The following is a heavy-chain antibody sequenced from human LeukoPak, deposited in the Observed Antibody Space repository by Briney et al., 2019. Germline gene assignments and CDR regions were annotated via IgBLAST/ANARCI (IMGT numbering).Heavy chain of an antibody. CDR3: TTRLTGVDY. CDR2: IKSKTDGGTT. Sequence: GGSLRLSCAASGFTFSSGLMSWVRQAPGKGLEWVGRIKSKTDGGTTDYAAPVKGRFTISRDDSKNTVYLQMNSLKTEDTAVYYCTTRLTGVDYWGQGTLVTVSS. V-gene: IGHV3-15*01. J-gene: IGHJ4*02. D-gene: IGHD1-20*01. CDR1: GFTFSSGL.